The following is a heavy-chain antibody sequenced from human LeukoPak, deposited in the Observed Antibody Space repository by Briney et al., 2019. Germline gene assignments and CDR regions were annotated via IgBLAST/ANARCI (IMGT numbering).Heavy chain of an antibody. CDR2: FDPEDGET. CDR1: GYTLTELS. V-gene: IGHV1-24*01. J-gene: IGHJ5*02. Sequence: ASVKASCKVSGYTLTELSMRWVRQAPGKGLEWMGGFDPEDGETIYAQKFQGRVTMTEDTSTDTAYMELSSLRSEDTAVYYCAIRIGSGSNNWFDPWGQGTLVTVSS. CDR3: AIRIGSGSNNWFDP. D-gene: IGHD3-10*01.